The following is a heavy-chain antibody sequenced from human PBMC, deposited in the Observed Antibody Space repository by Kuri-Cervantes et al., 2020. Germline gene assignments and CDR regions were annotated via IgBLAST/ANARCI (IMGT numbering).Heavy chain of an antibody. V-gene: IGHV5-51*01. Sequence: KVSCKGFGYSFTSYWIGWVRQMPGKGLEWMGIIYPGDSDTRYSPSFQGQVTISADKSISTAYLQWSSLKASDTAMYYCARLMTYYYDSSGYSGWFDYWGQGTLVTVSS. CDR1: GYSFTSYW. J-gene: IGHJ4*02. CDR3: ARLMTYYYDSSGYSGWFDY. D-gene: IGHD3-22*01. CDR2: IYPGDSDT.